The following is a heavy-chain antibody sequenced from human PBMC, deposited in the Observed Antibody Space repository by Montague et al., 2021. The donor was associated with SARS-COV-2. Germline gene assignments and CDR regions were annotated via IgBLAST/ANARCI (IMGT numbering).Heavy chain of an antibody. Sequence: TLSLTCTVSGGSISSGGYYWSWIRQHPGKGLEWIGYIYYSGSTYYNPSLKSRVTISVDTSKNQFSLKMSSVTAADTAVYYCAKSPEPMIILIITSLNWYSDLWGRGTLVTVSS. J-gene: IGHJ2*01. CDR2: IYYSGST. V-gene: IGHV4-31*03. CDR1: GGSISSGGYY. CDR3: AKSPEPMIILIITSLNWYSDL. D-gene: IGHD3-22*01.